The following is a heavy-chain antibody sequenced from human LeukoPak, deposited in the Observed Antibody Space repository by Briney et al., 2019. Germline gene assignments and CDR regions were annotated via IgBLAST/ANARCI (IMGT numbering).Heavy chain of an antibody. J-gene: IGHJ4*02. CDR2: ISGSGGST. V-gene: IGHV3-23*01. D-gene: IGHD6-13*01. CDR1: GFTFSSYA. CDR3: AKDLGPEGSAAKGGYFDY. Sequence: PGGSLRLSCAASGFTFSSYAMSWVRQAPGKGLEWVSAISGSGGSTYYADSVKGRFTISRDNSKNTLYLQMNSLRAEDAAVYYCAKDLGPEGSAAKGGYFDYWGQGTLVTVSS.